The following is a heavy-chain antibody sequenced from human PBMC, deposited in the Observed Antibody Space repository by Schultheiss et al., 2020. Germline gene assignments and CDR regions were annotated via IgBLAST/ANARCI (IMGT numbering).Heavy chain of an antibody. Sequence: ESLKISCAASGFTFSSYAMTWIRQAPGKGLEWVSNIGDSTLYADSVKGRFSISRDNSKNTLYLQLNSLRADDTAVYFCAKGRGFSSYSPVDYWGQGTLVTVSS. D-gene: IGHD3-22*01. CDR2: IGDST. CDR3: AKGRGFSSYSPVDY. J-gene: IGHJ4*02. V-gene: IGHV3-23*01. CDR1: GFTFSSYA.